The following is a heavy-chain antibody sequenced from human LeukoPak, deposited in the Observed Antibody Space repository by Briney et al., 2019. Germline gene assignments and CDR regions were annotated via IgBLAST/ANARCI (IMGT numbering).Heavy chain of an antibody. J-gene: IGHJ3*02. CDR1: GFTFDDYA. CDR2: STWNGDII. V-gene: IGHV3-9*01. Sequence: PGRSLRLSCAASGFTFDDYAMHWVRQAPGKGLEWVSGSTWNGDIIAYADSVKGRFTVSRDNAKNSLYLQMSSLRGDDTALYYCAKGRKSSYDAFDIWGQGTMVTVSS. CDR3: AKGRKSSYDAFDI.